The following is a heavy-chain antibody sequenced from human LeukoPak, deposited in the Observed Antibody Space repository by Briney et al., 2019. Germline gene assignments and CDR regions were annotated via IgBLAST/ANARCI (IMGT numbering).Heavy chain of an antibody. CDR3: ARGRSLQDY. CDR2: IKEDGREK. J-gene: IGHJ4*02. V-gene: IGHV3-7*05. CDR1: GFSFSNSW. Sequence: GGSLRLSCAASGFSFSNSWMSWVRQAPGKGLEWVANIKEDGREKKYVDSVKGRFTISRDNAKNSLYLQQNSLSGEDTAVYYFARGRSLQDYWGQGTLVTVSS.